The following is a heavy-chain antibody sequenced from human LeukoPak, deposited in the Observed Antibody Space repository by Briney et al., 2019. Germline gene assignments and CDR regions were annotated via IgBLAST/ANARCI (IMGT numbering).Heavy chain of an antibody. D-gene: IGHD3-10*01. CDR1: GGSISSYY. J-gene: IGHJ5*02. CDR2: INHSGST. Sequence: PSETLSLTCTVSGGSISSYYWSWIRQPPGKGLEWIGEINHSGSTNYNPSLKGRVTISVDTSKNQFSLKLSSVTAADTAVYYCARGRRWSSGNWFDPWGQGTLVTVSS. V-gene: IGHV4-34*01. CDR3: ARGRRWSSGNWFDP.